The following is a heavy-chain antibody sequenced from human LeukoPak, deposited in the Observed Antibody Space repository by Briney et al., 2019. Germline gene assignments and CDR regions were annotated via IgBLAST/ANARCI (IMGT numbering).Heavy chain of an antibody. CDR1: GGSFSGYY. D-gene: IGHD3-10*01. CDR2: INHSGST. Sequence: SETLSLTCAAYGGSFSGYYWSWIRQPPGKGLEWIGEINHSGSTNYNPSLKSRVTISVDTSKNQFSLRLSSVTAADTAVYYCATRSYYYGSGLDDYWGQGTLVTVSS. V-gene: IGHV4-34*01. J-gene: IGHJ4*02. CDR3: ATRSYYYGSGLDDY.